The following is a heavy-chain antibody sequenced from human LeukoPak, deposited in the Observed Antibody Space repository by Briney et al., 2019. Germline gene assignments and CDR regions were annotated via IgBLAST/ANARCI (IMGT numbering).Heavy chain of an antibody. CDR1: GFTFSSYG. D-gene: IGHD6-13*01. J-gene: IGHJ4*02. CDR3: AREGAAGTFDY. Sequence: PGGSLRLSCAASGFTFSSYGTHWARQAPGKGREWVAVIWYDGSNKYYADSVKGRFTIFRDNSKNTLYLQMNSLRAEDTAVYYCAREGAAGTFDYWGQGTLVTVSS. CDR2: IWYDGSNK. V-gene: IGHV3-33*01.